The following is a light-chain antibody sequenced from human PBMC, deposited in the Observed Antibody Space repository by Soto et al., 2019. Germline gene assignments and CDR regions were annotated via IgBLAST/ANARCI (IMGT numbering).Light chain of an antibody. Sequence: QSALTQPRSVSGSPGQSVTISCTGTSSDVGGYYYISWYQQHPGKAPKLMIYDVTKRPSGVPDRFSGSKSGNTASLTISGLQAEDEADYYCCSFAGYYTSYVFGPVTKLTVL. CDR1: SSDVGGYYY. V-gene: IGLV2-11*01. CDR2: DVT. CDR3: CSFAGYYTSYV. J-gene: IGLJ1*01.